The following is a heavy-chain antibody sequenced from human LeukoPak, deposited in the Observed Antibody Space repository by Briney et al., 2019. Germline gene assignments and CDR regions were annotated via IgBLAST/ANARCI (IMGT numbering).Heavy chain of an antibody. D-gene: IGHD3-3*01. V-gene: IGHV4-61*01. J-gene: IGHJ5*02. Sequence: SETLSLTCTVSGGSVSSGSYYWSWIRQPPGKGLEWIGYIYYSGSTNYNPSLKSRVTISVDTSKNQFSLKLSSVTAADTAVYYCARESPLKPAQFWSGYGGFDPWGQGTLVTVSS. CDR3: ARESPLKPAQFWSGYGGFDP. CDR1: GGSVSSGSYY. CDR2: IYYSGST.